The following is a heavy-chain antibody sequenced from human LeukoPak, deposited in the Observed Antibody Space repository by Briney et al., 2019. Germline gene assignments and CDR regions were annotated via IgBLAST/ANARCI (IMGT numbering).Heavy chain of an antibody. Sequence: ASVKVSCKASGGTFSSYAISWVRQAPGQGLEWVGRIIPILGIANYAQKFQGRVTITADKSTSTAYMELSSLRSEDTAVYYCARERYSSSSGFDPWGQGTLVTVSS. CDR2: IIPILGIA. CDR1: GGTFSSYA. V-gene: IGHV1-69*04. D-gene: IGHD6-6*01. J-gene: IGHJ5*02. CDR3: ARERYSSSSGFDP.